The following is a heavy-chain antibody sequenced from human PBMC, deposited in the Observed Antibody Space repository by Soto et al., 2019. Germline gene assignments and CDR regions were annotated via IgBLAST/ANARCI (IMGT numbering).Heavy chain of an antibody. J-gene: IGHJ6*03. CDR3: AREGLYYYYMDV. Sequence: SETLSLTCNVSGASMKSGGYHWNWIRQPPGKGLEWIGEINYSGSTNYNPSLKSRVTISVDTSKNQFSLKLSSVTAADTAVYYCAREGLYYYYMDVWGKGTTVTVSS. CDR2: INYSGST. CDR1: GASMKSGGYH. V-gene: IGHV4-39*07.